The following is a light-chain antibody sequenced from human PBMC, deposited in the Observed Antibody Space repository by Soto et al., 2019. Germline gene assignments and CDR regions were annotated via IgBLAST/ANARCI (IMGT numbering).Light chain of an antibody. CDR3: LLYYSGHVRL. CDR2: NTN. CDR1: TGAVTSDYF. V-gene: IGLV7-43*01. Sequence: QTVVTQEPSLTVSPGGTVTLTCASSTGAVTSDYFPNWIQQKPGQTPRSLIYNTNNKYSWTPARFSGYLLGGKAALTLSDVKPEDEADYYCLLYYSGHVRLFGGGTKVTVL. J-gene: IGLJ2*01.